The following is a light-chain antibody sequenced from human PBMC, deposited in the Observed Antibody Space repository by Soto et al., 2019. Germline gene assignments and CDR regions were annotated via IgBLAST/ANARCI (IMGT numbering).Light chain of an antibody. CDR3: QSYDSSLRGYV. J-gene: IGLJ1*01. Sequence: QSVLTQPPSLSGAPGQGVTISCTGSSSNIGAGYDVHWYQHLPGTAPELLIYGNYNRPSGVPDRFSGSKSGTSASLAITGLQAEDEADFYCQSYDSSLRGYVFGTGTKVTVL. CDR1: SSNIGAGYD. V-gene: IGLV1-40*01. CDR2: GNY.